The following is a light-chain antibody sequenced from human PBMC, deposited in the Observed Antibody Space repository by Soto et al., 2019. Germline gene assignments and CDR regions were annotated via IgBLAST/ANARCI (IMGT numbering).Light chain of an antibody. Sequence: ESVLTQSPATLSLYPGERATLSCRASQSVGGHLAWYQQKPGQAPRLLIYDASDRATGIPARFSGSGSETDFTLTISSLEPDDFAVYYCQQRNNWPPSITFGQGTRLEIK. J-gene: IGKJ5*01. CDR3: QQRNNWPPSIT. V-gene: IGKV3-11*01. CDR1: QSVGGH. CDR2: DAS.